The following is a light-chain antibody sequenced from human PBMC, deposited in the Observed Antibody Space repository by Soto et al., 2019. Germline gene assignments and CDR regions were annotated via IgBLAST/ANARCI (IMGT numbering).Light chain of an antibody. CDR2: RAS. V-gene: IGKV3-20*01. J-gene: IGKJ5*01. Sequence: EIVLTQSPGILSLSPGERASLSCGASQSISSSFLAWYQQKPGQAPRLLIYRASSRATGIPDRFSGTGSETDFPLTISRLEPEDFAVYYCQQYDNSPITFGQGTRLEIK. CDR1: QSISSSF. CDR3: QQYDNSPIT.